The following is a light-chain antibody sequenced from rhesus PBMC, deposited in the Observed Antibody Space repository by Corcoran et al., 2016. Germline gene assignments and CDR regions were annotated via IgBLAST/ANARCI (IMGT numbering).Light chain of an antibody. CDR2: GAS. V-gene: IGKV3-24*04. CDR1: QSVSSY. CDR3: LQSSNWPWT. Sequence: EIVMTQSPATLALSPGERATLSCRASQSVSSYLAWYQQKSGQVPRLLIYGASSRATGIPDRYSGSGSGTEFTLTISSLGPEGVGVYFCLQSSNWPWTFGQGTKVEIK. J-gene: IGKJ1*01.